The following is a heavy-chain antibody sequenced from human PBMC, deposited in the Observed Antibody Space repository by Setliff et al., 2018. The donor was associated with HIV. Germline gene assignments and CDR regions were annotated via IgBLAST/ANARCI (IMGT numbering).Heavy chain of an antibody. D-gene: IGHD2-8*01. CDR2: INSKGDGGTA. J-gene: IGHJ4*02. CDR3: TTSPYCSSGVCLDY. Sequence: GGSLRLSCAASGFNFNNAWMTWVRQAPGKGLEWVGHINSKGDGGTAEYATAVKGRFTISRDDTKSTLYLQMTSLKTEDTALYYCTTSPYCSSGVCLDYWGQGTLVTVSS. CDR1: GFNFNNAW. V-gene: IGHV3-15*01.